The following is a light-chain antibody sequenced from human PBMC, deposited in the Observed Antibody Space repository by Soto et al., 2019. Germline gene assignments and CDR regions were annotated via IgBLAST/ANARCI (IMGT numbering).Light chain of an antibody. CDR2: GAS. J-gene: IGKJ1*01. CDR3: QQYGSLSWT. V-gene: IGKV3-20*01. Sequence: DIVLTQSPGTLSLSPGERATLSCRASQSVSSNYFAWYQQKPGQAPMLLIYGASTRATGVPDRFSGSGSGTDITLTIRRLEPEDVAVYPCQQYGSLSWTFGQGTKVEI. CDR1: QSVSSNY.